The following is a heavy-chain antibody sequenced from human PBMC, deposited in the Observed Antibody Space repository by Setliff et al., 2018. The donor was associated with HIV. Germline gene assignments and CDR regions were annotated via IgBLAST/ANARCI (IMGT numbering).Heavy chain of an antibody. J-gene: IGHJ4*02. Sequence: PGGSLRLSCAASGFTFSSYWMSWVRQAPGKGLEWVANIKQDGSEKYYVDSVKGRFTISRDNAKNSLYLQMNSLRAEDTAVYYCARDLPGTELNYFDCWGQGTLVTVSS. V-gene: IGHV3-7*01. CDR3: ARDLPGTELNYFDC. CDR2: IKQDGSEK. D-gene: IGHD1-7*01. CDR1: GFTFSSYW.